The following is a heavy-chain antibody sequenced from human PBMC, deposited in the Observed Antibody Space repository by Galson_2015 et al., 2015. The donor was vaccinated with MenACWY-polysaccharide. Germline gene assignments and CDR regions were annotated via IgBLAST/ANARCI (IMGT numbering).Heavy chain of an antibody. CDR3: ARDERRSGSYGWFDP. CDR1: GFTFLNYA. J-gene: IGHJ5*02. Sequence: SLRLSCAASGFTFLNYAMNWVRQAPGKGLEWVSSISGSGSNTYYADSVKGRFTISRDNSKNTLYLQMNSPKVEDTAVYHCARDERRSGSYGWFDPWGQGTLVTVSS. V-gene: IGHV3-23*01. D-gene: IGHD3-16*01. CDR2: ISGSGSNT.